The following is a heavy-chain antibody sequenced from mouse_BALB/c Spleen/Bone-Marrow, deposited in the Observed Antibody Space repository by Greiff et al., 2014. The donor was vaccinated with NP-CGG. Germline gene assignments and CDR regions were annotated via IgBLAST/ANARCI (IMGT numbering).Heavy chain of an antibody. D-gene: IGHD2-14*01. CDR3: AKNGGYDGWFAY. V-gene: IGHV2-5-1*01. Sequence: QVQLKESGPSLVQPSQSLSITCTVSGFSLTSYGVHWVRQSPGKGLEWLGVIWRGGSTDYSAAFMSRLSITKDNSKSQVFFKMNSLQADDTAIYYCAKNGGYDGWFAYWGQGTLVTVSA. CDR2: IWRGGST. J-gene: IGHJ3*01. CDR1: GFSLTSYG.